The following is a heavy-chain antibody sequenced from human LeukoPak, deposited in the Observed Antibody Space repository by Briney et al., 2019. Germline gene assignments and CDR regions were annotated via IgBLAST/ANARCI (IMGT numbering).Heavy chain of an antibody. V-gene: IGHV4-34*01. J-gene: IGHJ4*02. CDR3: ATARALDY. Sequence: SETLSLTCAVYGGSFGGYYWSWIRQPPGKGLEWIGEINHSGSTNYNPSLKSRVTISVDTSKNQFSLKLSSVTAADTAVYYCATARALDYWGQGTLVTVSS. CDR2: INHSGST. CDR1: GGSFGGYY.